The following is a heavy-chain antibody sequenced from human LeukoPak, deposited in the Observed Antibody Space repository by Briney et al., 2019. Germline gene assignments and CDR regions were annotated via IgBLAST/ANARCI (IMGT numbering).Heavy chain of an antibody. J-gene: IGHJ4*02. CDR3: ARDGYSGYDGIDY. V-gene: IGHV3-48*01. D-gene: IGHD5-12*01. CDR2: IGISSGNT. CDR1: GFRFSDYS. Sequence: GGSLRLSCAASGFRFSDYSMNWVRQAPGKGLEWISYIGISSGNTNYADSVKGRFTISRDNSKNTLYLQMNSLRAEDTAVYYCARDGYSGYDGIDYWGQGTLVTVSS.